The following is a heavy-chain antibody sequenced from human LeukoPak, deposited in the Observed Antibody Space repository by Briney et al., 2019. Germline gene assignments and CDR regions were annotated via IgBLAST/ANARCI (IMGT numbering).Heavy chain of an antibody. Sequence: SETLSLTCTVSGGSISSGGYYWSWIRQHPGKGLEWIGYIYYSGSTYHNPSLKSRVTISVDTSKNQFSLKLSSVTAADTAVYYCARDLRLRNYYGMDVWGQGTTVTVSS. CDR3: ARDLRLRNYYGMDV. CDR1: GGSISSGGYY. J-gene: IGHJ6*02. CDR2: IYYSGST. V-gene: IGHV4-31*03. D-gene: IGHD2-15*01.